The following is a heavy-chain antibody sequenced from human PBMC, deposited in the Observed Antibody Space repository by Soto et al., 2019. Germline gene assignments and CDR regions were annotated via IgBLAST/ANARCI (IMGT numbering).Heavy chain of an antibody. D-gene: IGHD3-16*01. J-gene: IGHJ4*02. V-gene: IGHV3-23*01. CDR3: AKVPGMGYDYVWGDFDY. CDR2: ISGSGGST. Sequence: EVQLLESGGGLVQPGGSLRLSCAASGFTFSSYAMSWVRQAPGKGLEWVSAISGSGGSTYYADSVKGRFTISRDNSKNALYLQMNSLRAEDTAVYYCAKVPGMGYDYVWGDFDYWGQGTLVTVSS. CDR1: GFTFSSYA.